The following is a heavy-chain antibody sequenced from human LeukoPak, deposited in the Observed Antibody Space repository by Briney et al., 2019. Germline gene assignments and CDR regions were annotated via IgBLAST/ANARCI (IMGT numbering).Heavy chain of an antibody. V-gene: IGHV3-30*18. CDR3: ANRAKSGTKPFDY. D-gene: IGHD1-26*01. CDR1: GFISSDYG. Sequence: PGGSLRLSCGASGFISSDYGMHWVRQAPGRGLEWVAVISHDGTNKYYADSVKGRFTISRDNSKDTLYLQVNSLRAEDTAVYYCANRAKSGTKPFDYWGQGALVTVSS. CDR2: ISHDGTNK. J-gene: IGHJ4*02.